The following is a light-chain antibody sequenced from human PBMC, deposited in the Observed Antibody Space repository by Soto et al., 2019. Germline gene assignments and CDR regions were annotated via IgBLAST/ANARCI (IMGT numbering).Light chain of an antibody. CDR3: QQLNAYPLT. J-gene: IGKJ5*01. Sequence: DIQKTKSPSSLSASVGDIVTIACLASQNITNFLNWYQNNPGKAPNLMIFAASHLQSGVSSRFSGSGSGTDFNLTISKLQTEDFATYDCQQLNAYPLTFGQRTRLEI. CDR1: QNITNF. V-gene: IGKV1-39*01. CDR2: AAS.